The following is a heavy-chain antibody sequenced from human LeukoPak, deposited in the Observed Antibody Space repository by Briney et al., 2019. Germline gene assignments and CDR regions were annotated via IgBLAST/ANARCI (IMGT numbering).Heavy chain of an antibody. CDR3: ARGRDHSGYDSYFDY. D-gene: IGHD5-12*01. V-gene: IGHV1-8*01. CDR2: MNPNSGNT. Sequence: ASVKVSCKASGYTFTSYDINWVRQATGQGLEWMGWMNPNSGNTGYAQKFQGRVTITADESTSTAYMELSSLRSEDTAVYYCARGRDHSGYDSYFDYWGQGTLVTVSS. J-gene: IGHJ4*02. CDR1: GYTFTSYD.